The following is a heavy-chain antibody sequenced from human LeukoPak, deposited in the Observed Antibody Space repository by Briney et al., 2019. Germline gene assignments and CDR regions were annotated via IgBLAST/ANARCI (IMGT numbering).Heavy chain of an antibody. V-gene: IGHV5-51*01. CDR3: ARHFPYDILTGYYKGKSCYFDY. D-gene: IGHD3-9*01. J-gene: IGHJ4*02. Sequence: GESLKISCKGSGYSFTSYWIGWVRQMPGKGLEWMGIIYPGDSDTRYSPSFQGQVTISADKSISTAYLQWSSLKASDTAMYYCARHFPYDILTGYYKGKSCYFDYWGQGTLVTVSS. CDR2: IYPGDSDT. CDR1: GYSFTSYW.